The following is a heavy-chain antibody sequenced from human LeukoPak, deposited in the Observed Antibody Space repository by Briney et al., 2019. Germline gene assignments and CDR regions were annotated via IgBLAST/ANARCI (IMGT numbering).Heavy chain of an antibody. CDR1: GGSISSYY. J-gene: IGHJ4*02. CDR3: ARVGYSSSWYLPYFDY. CDR2: IYYSGST. Sequence: PSETPSLTCTVSGGSISSYYWSWIRQPPGKGLEWIGYIYYSGSTNYNPSLKSRVTISVDTSKNQFSLKLSSVTAADTAVYYCARVGYSSSWYLPYFDYWGQGTLVTVSS. V-gene: IGHV4-59*01. D-gene: IGHD6-13*01.